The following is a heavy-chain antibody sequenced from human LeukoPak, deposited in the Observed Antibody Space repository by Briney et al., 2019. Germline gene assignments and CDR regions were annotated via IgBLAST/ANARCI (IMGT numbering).Heavy chain of an antibody. CDR1: GGSFSGYY. D-gene: IGHD3-22*01. V-gene: IGHV4-34*01. CDR2: IYYSGST. J-gene: IGHJ4*02. CDR3: ARNRLITGLDY. Sequence: PSETLSLTCAVYGGSFSGYYWSWIRQPPGKGLEWIGSIYYSGSTYYNPSLKSRVTISVDTSKNQFSLKLSSVTAADTAVYYCARNRLITGLDYWGQGTLVTVSS.